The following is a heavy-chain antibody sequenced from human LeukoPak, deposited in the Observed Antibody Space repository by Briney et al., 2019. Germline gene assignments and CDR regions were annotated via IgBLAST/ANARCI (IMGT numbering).Heavy chain of an antibody. Sequence: GGSLRLSCAASGFTFSSYWMSWVRQAPGKGLEWVASIKEDGSEKYYVDSVKGRFTISRDNAKNSLYLQMNSLRDEDTAVYYCARGRNNFRYWGQGTLVTVSS. CDR3: ARGRNNFRY. V-gene: IGHV3-7*01. CDR2: IKEDGSEK. J-gene: IGHJ4*02. CDR1: GFTFSSYW. D-gene: IGHD1/OR15-1a*01.